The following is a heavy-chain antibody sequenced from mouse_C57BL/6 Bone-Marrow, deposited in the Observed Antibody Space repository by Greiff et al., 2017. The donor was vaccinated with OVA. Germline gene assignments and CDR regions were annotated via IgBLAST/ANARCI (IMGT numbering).Heavy chain of an antibody. CDR2: IDPSDSYT. Sequence: VQLQQPGAELVMPGASVKLSCKASGCTFTSYWMHWVKQRHGQGLEWIGEIDPSDSYTNYNQKFKGKSTLTVDKSSSTAYMQLSSLTSEDSAVYYCARYGNQFAYWGQGTLVTVSA. CDR1: GCTFTSYW. J-gene: IGHJ3*01. V-gene: IGHV1-69*01. D-gene: IGHD2-1*01. CDR3: ARYGNQFAY.